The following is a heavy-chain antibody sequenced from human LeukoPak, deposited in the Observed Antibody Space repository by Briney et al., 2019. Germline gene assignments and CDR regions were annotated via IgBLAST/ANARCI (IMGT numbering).Heavy chain of an antibody. CDR3: TGTEGYDFGPY. V-gene: IGHV4-4*07. D-gene: IGHD1-14*01. CDR1: GGSISSYY. J-gene: IGHJ4*02. Sequence: PSETLSLTCTVSGGSISSYYWSWIRQPAGKGLEWIGRIYTSGSTNYNPSLKRRVTMSVDTSKNQFSLKLISVTAGDTAVYYCTGTEGYDFGPYWGQGTLVSVSS. CDR2: IYTSGST.